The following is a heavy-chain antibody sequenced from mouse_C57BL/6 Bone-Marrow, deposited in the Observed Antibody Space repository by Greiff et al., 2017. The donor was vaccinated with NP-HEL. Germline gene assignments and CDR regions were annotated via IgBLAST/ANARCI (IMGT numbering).Heavy chain of an antibody. D-gene: IGHD2-2*01. CDR3: ARDAWGLPGNYYAMDY. Sequence: EVQGVESGGGLVQSGRSLRLSCATSGFTFSDFYMEWVRQAPGKGLEWIAARRNKANDYTTEYSASVKGRFIVSRDTSQSILYLQMNALRAEDTAIDYCARDAWGLPGNYYAMDYWGQGTSVTVSS. CDR1: GFTFSDFY. V-gene: IGHV7-1*01. J-gene: IGHJ4*01. CDR2: RRNKANDYTT.